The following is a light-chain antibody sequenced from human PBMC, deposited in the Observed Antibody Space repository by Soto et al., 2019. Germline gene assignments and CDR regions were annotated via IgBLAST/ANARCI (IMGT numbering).Light chain of an antibody. CDR3: SSYTSTSTLYV. CDR2: DVS. Sequence: QSALTQPASVSGSPGQSITISCTGTSSDIGGYNYVSWYQQLPDKVPKLIIYDVSNRPSGVSDRFSGSKSGNAASLTISGLHAEDEADYYCSSYTSTSTLYVFGTGTKVTVL. CDR1: SSDIGGYNY. J-gene: IGLJ1*01. V-gene: IGLV2-14*03.